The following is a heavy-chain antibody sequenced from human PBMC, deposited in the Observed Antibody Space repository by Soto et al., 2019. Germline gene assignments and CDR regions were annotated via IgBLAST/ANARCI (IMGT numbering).Heavy chain of an antibody. V-gene: IGHV3-30*18. Sequence: GGSLRLSCAASGFTFSSYGMHWVRQAPGKGLEWVAVISYDGSNKYYADSVKGRFTISRDNSKNTLYLQMNSLRAEDTAVYYCAKDGGYCSGGSCYFYFDYWGQGTLVTVSS. CDR3: AKDGGYCSGGSCYFYFDY. D-gene: IGHD2-15*01. CDR1: GFTFSSYG. CDR2: ISYDGSNK. J-gene: IGHJ4*02.